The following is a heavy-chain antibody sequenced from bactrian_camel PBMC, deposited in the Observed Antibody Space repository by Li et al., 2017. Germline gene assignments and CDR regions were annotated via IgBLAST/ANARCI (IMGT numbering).Heavy chain of an antibody. CDR3: HIGFGASEDAR. CDR1: GFDFSANV. D-gene: IGHD1*01. J-gene: IGHJ4*01. CDR2: SISADGNK. Sequence: VQLVESGGGVVQPGGSLRLSCAASGFDFSANVMSWVRQPPGKGLEWVCSISADGNKRWHEDSVLGRFTITRDNAKNALYLDMYRLNYEDTARYCCHIGFGASEDARRGQGTQVTVS. V-gene: IGHV3S42*01.